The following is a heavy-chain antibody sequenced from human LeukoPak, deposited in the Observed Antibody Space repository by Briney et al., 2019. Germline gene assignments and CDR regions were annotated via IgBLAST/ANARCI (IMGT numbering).Heavy chain of an antibody. CDR3: ALLAVASDFDY. J-gene: IGHJ4*02. CDR2: IGSSGTTI. CDR1: GFPFSVYE. D-gene: IGHD6-19*01. Sequence: GGSLRLSCAVSGFPFSVYEMNWVRQAPGKGLEWVSNIGSSGTTIYYADSVRGRFSISRDNAKSSLYLQMNSLRVEDTAVYCCALLAVASDFDYWGQGALVTVSS. V-gene: IGHV3-48*03.